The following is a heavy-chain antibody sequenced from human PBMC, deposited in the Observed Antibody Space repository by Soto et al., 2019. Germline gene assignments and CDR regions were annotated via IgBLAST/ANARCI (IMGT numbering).Heavy chain of an antibody. CDR1: EYTFTNHW. CDR2: IYPFDSDT. J-gene: IGHJ6*02. V-gene: IGHV5-51*01. D-gene: IGHD1-26*01. Sequence: GESLKISCQGSEYTFTNHWIGWVRQLPGKGLEWMGIIYPFDSDTRYSPSFRGQVTISADRSITTAYLQWSSLKASDTAMYFCAKLSTSPSKDLSFAYFSIDVWGPGTTVTVSS. CDR3: AKLSTSPSKDLSFAYFSIDV.